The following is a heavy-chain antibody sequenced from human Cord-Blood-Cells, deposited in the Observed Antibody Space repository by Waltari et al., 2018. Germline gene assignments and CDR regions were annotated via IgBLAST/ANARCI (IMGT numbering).Heavy chain of an antibody. V-gene: IGHV3-49*04. J-gene: IGHJ4*02. D-gene: IGHD3-22*01. CDR3: TRDFSYYYDSSGYYYFYY. CDR1: GFTFGDYA. CDR2: IRSKAYGGTT. Sequence: EVQLVESGGGLVQPGRSLRLSCTASGFTFGDYAMSWVRQAPGKGLEWVGCIRSKAYGGTTEYAASVKGRFTISRDDSKSIAYLQMNSLKTEDTAVYYCTRDFSYYYDSSGYYYFYYWGQGTLVTVSS.